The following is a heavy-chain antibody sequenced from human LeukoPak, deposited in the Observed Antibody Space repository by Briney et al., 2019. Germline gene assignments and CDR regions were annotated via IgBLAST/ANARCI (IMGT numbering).Heavy chain of an antibody. D-gene: IGHD1-26*01. J-gene: IGHJ4*02. CDR3: ARRSDSGSDDGEDYFDY. CDR1: GGSIYSTTLY. CDR2: MYYDGST. Sequence: PSETLSLACTVSGGSIYSTTLYWALIRQSPGKGLEWIGSMYYDGSTYHNPSLKSRVTISVDTSNNQFSLKLTSVTAADTAVYFCARRSDSGSDDGEDYFDYWGQGTLVTVSS. V-gene: IGHV4-39*01.